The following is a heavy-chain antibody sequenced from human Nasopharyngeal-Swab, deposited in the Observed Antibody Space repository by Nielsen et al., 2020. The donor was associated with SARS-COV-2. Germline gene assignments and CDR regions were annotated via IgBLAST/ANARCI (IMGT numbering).Heavy chain of an antibody. Sequence: RHPPGQRLDWMGWINSVNGNTKYSQKFQGRVTITRDTSASTAYMELSSLRSEDTAVYYCARDRDVDTAMVMERFDYWGQGTLVTVSS. V-gene: IGHV1-3*01. D-gene: IGHD5-18*01. CDR3: ARDRDVDTAMVMERFDY. CDR2: INSVNGNT. J-gene: IGHJ4*02.